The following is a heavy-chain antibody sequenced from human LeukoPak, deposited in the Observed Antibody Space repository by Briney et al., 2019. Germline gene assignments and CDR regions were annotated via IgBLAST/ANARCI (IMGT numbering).Heavy chain of an antibody. Sequence: GGSLKLSCAASGFTVSSNCMSWVRQAPGKGLEWVSAISGSGGRTYYADSVKGRFTISRDNSKNTLYLQMNSLRAEDTAVYYCAKDFDSRALNWFDPWGQGTLVTVSS. D-gene: IGHD3-22*01. V-gene: IGHV3-23*01. CDR2: ISGSGGRT. CDR1: GFTVSSNC. CDR3: AKDFDSRALNWFDP. J-gene: IGHJ5*02.